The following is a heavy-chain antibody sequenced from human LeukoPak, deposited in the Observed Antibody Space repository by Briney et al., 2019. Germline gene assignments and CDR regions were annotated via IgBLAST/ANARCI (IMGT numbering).Heavy chain of an antibody. CDR1: GFTFNAYA. J-gene: IGHJ4*02. CDR2: IKGDGVTT. CDR3: VRDTGSGWDFDY. D-gene: IGHD6-19*01. V-gene: IGHV3-43*02. Sequence: AGSLSLSSAASGFTFNAYAIHWVRQAPGKGLEWVSLIKGDGVTTDYANSVKGRFTVSRDNSKNSLYLQMSNLRTEDTALYYCVRDTGSGWDFDYWGQGTLVTVSS.